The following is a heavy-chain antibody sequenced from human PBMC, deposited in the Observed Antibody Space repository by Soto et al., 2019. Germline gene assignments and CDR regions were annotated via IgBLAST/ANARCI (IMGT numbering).Heavy chain of an antibody. J-gene: IGHJ4*02. CDR3: ARAGGTTTMVRGVTGFDY. CDR2: IYHSGST. V-gene: IGHV4-30-2*01. D-gene: IGHD3-10*01. CDR1: GGSISSGGYS. Sequence: SETLSLTCAVSGGSISSGGYSWSWIRQPPGKGLEWIGYIYHSGSTYYNPSLKSRVTISVDRSKNQFSLKLSSVTAADTAVYYCARAGGTTTMVRGVTGFDYWGQGTLVTVSS.